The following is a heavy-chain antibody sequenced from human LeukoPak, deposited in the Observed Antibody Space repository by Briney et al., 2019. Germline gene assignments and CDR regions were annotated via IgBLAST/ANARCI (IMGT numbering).Heavy chain of an antibody. CDR2: TYSGDTT. D-gene: IGHD1-14*01. J-gene: IGHJ4*02. V-gene: IGHV3-66*01. CDR3: ARERPDSRNLDY. Sequence: PGGSLRLSCTAFGFIVRRNHINWVRQAPGKGLEWVSITYSGDTTYYADSVKGRFIISRDDSQNTLSLQMNDLRVEDTAVYYCARERPDSRNLDYWGRGALVTVSS. CDR1: GFIVRRNH.